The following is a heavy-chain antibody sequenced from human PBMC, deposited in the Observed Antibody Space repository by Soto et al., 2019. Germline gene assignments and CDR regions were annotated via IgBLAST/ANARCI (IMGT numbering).Heavy chain of an antibody. CDR3: AADSRIVDEMDV. V-gene: IGHV1-58*01. Sequence: SVKVSCKASGFTFTSSAVQWVRQARGQRLEWIGWIVVGSGNTNYAQKFQERVTITRDMSTSTAYMELSSLRSEDTAVYYCAADSRIVDEMDVWGQGTTVTVSS. CDR1: GFTFTSSA. CDR2: IVVGSGNT. D-gene: IGHD1-26*01. J-gene: IGHJ6*02.